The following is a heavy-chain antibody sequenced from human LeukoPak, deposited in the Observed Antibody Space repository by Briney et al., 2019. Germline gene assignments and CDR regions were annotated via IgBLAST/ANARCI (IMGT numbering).Heavy chain of an antibody. CDR3: ARDTSSWYEGDTFDI. CDR1: GLTFSIYW. Sequence: GGSLRLSCAASGLTFSIYWMSWVRQAPGKGLQWVVNIKQDGSAKYYVDSVKGRFTISRDNAKTSLYLQMNSLRAEDTAVYYCARDTSSWYEGDTFDIWGQGTMVTVSS. J-gene: IGHJ3*02. CDR2: IKQDGSAK. D-gene: IGHD6-13*01. V-gene: IGHV3-7*01.